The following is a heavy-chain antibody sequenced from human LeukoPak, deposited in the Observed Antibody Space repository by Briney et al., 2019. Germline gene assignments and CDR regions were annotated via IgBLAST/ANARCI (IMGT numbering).Heavy chain of an antibody. D-gene: IGHD1-26*01. V-gene: IGHV3-30*04. CDR1: GFTFSDYA. CDR2: ISYDGIHT. Sequence: GGSLRLSCAASGFTFSDYAMHWVRQAPGKGLEWLAVISYDGIHTYYADSVKGRFTISRDNSKNMLYLQMEPLGDDHKALYFCESSNSVGASFGAFDFWGQGSMVTVSS. J-gene: IGHJ3*01. CDR3: ESSNSVGASFGAFDF.